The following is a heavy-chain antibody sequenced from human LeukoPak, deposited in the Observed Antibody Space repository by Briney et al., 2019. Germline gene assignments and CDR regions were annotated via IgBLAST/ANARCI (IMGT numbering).Heavy chain of an antibody. V-gene: IGHV4-38-2*01. CDR3: ARHRSYPSMAFDI. J-gene: IGHJ3*02. CDR1: GYSISSGYY. CDR2: IYHSGST. Sequence: PSETLSLTCAVSGYSISSGYYWGWIRQPPGKGLEGIGSIYHSGSTYYNPSLKSRVTISVDTSKNQFSLKLSSVTAADTAVYYCARHRSYPSMAFDIWGQGTMVTVSS. D-gene: IGHD6-6*01.